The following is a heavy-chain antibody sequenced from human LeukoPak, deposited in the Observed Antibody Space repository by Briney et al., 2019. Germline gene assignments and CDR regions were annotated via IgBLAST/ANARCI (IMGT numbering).Heavy chain of an antibody. D-gene: IGHD3-16*02. V-gene: IGHV4-34*01. CDR2: INHSGTT. Sequence: SSETLSLTCAVYGGSFSDYYWSWIRQPPGKGLEWIGEINHSGTTNYSPSLKSRVPISVDTSKNQFSLKLNSVTAADAAMYYCASHYSSGSYRYTGSFDSWGQGMLVNVSS. J-gene: IGHJ4*02. CDR1: GGSFSDYY. CDR3: ASHYSSGSYRYTGSFDS.